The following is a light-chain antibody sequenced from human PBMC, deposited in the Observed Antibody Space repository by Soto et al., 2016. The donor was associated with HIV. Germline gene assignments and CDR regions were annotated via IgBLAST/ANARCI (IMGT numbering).Light chain of an antibody. V-gene: IGKV1-5*03. CDR1: QSISDW. CDR2: RAS. Sequence: DIQVTQSPSTLSASVGDRVTITCRASQSISDWLAWYQQKPGKAPKLLIYRASTLESGVPSRFSGSGSGTDFTLTISSLQPDDFATYYCQQYNSYVFTFGPGTKVDI. CDR3: QQYNSYVFT. J-gene: IGKJ3*01.